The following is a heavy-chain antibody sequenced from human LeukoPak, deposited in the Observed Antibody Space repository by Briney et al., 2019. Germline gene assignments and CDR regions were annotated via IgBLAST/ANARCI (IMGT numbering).Heavy chain of an antibody. V-gene: IGHV4-59*08. CDR3: ATGGRLSRTFDI. CDR1: GGSISSYY. Sequence: SETLSLTCTVSGGSISSYYWSWIRQPPGKGLEWIGYIYYSGSTNYNPSLKSRVTISVDTSKNQFSLKLSSVTAADTAVYYCATGGRLSRTFDIWGQGTMVTVSS. CDR2: IYYSGST. D-gene: IGHD3-16*02. J-gene: IGHJ3*02.